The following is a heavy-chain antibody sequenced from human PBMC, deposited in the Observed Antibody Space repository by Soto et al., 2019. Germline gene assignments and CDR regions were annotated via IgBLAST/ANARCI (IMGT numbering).Heavy chain of an antibody. CDR1: GYTFSRHG. Sequence: QVQLVQSGAEVKKPGASVTVSCKASGYTFSRHGISWVRQAPGQGLEWMAWSGNTNYAQQFQGRLTLTTHPSTRTAYMELRSLRSDDTAVYYCARGADDFSSGYYYEYWGQGTLVTVSS. CDR2: SGNT. D-gene: IGHD3-3*01. J-gene: IGHJ4*02. CDR3: ARGADDFSSGYYYEY. V-gene: IGHV1-18*04.